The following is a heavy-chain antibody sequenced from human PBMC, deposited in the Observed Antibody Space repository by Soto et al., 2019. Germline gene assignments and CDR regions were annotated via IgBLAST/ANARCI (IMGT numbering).Heavy chain of an antibody. CDR2: ISRSGGGT. D-gene: IGHD3-22*01. CDR1: GFTFSSYA. Sequence: EVQLLESGGGLVQPGGSLRLSCAASGFTFSSYAMDWVRQAPGKGLEWVSAISRSGGGTYYADSVSGRFTISRDNSKNTLYLQMNSLRAEDTALYYCAKDTSGYGEFDYWGQGTLVTVSS. V-gene: IGHV3-23*01. J-gene: IGHJ4*02. CDR3: AKDTSGYGEFDY.